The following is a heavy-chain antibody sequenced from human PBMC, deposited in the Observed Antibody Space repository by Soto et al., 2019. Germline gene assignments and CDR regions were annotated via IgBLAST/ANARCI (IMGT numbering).Heavy chain of an antibody. CDR1: GYTFTGYY. J-gene: IGHJ3*02. Sequence: ASVKVSCKASGYTFTGYYMHWVRQAPGQGLEWMGWINPNSGGTNYAQKFQGWVTMTRDTSISTAYMELSRLRSDDTAVYYCARGIFRPLRGNDFWSGYYLDAFDIWGQGTMVTVSS. CDR3: ARGIFRPLRGNDFWSGYYLDAFDI. V-gene: IGHV1-2*04. D-gene: IGHD3-3*01. CDR2: INPNSGGT.